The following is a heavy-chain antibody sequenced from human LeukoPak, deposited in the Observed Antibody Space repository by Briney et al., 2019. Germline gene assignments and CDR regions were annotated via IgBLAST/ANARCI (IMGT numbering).Heavy chain of an antibody. V-gene: IGHV4-34*01. J-gene: IGHJ5*02. CDR2: INHSGST. Sequence: PSETLSLTCAVYGGSFSGYYWSWIRQPPGKGLEWIGEINHSGSTNYNPSLKSRVTISVDTSKNQFSLKLSSVTAADTAVYYCARFRQLGLRTFDPWGEEGLVAVSS. CDR1: GGSFSGYY. D-gene: IGHD6-6*01. CDR3: ARFRQLGLRTFDP.